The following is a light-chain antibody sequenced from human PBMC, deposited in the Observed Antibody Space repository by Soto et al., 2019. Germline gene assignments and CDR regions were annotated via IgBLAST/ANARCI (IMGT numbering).Light chain of an antibody. V-gene: IGKV1-9*01. CDR1: QGIRSY. Sequence: DIQLTQSPSFLSASVGDRVTITCRASQGIRSYLAWYQHKPGKAPKLLIYVASTLQSGVPSRFSGSGSGTEFTLTISSLQPEDFATYYCLQLNSYPRTFGQGTKLEIK. CDR3: LQLNSYPRT. J-gene: IGKJ2*01. CDR2: VAS.